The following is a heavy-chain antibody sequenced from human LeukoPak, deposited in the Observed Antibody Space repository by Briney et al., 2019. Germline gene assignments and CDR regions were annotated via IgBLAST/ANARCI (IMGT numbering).Heavy chain of an antibody. V-gene: IGHV4-4*02. CDR2: IYYSGSK. D-gene: IGHD2-15*01. Sequence: PGGSLRLSCAASGFTFSNAWMSWVRQAPGKGLEWIGSIYYSGSKYYNPSLKSRVTISVDTSKNQFSLKVSSVTAADTAVYYCARDRVLGGEAHNWFDPWGQGTLVTVSS. CDR1: GFTFSNAW. J-gene: IGHJ5*02. CDR3: ARDRVLGGEAHNWFDP.